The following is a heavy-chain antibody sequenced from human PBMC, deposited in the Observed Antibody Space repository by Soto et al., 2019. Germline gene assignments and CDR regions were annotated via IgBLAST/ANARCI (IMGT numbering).Heavy chain of an antibody. D-gene: IGHD6-6*01. Sequence: QVQLVQSGAEVKKPGASVKVSCKASGYTFTSYDINWVRQATGQGLEWMGWLHPNSGNTGYAQKFQGSVTITRHTSIRTPYMYLSTLRSADTAVSSCAIELGPSPLPYCGQGPLVTVSS. CDR3: AIELGPSPLPY. CDR2: LHPNSGNT. V-gene: IGHV1-8*01. CDR1: GYTFTSYD. J-gene: IGHJ4*02.